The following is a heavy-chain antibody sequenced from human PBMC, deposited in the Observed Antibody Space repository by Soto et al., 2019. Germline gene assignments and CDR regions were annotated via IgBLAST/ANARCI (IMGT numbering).Heavy chain of an antibody. Sequence: SETLSFTCTVSGGSISSYYWSWIRQPPGKGLEWIGYIYYSGSTNYNPSLKSRVTISVDTSKNQFSLKLSSVTAADTAVYYCARDSGSSSDPYYYYYGMDVWGQGTTVTVSS. D-gene: IGHD1-26*01. V-gene: IGHV4-59*01. CDR1: GGSISSYY. CDR2: IYYSGST. J-gene: IGHJ6*02. CDR3: ARDSGSSSDPYYYYYGMDV.